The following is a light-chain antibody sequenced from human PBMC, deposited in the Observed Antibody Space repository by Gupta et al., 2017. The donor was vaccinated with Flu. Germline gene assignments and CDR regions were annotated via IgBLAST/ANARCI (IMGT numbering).Light chain of an antibody. CDR2: WAS. Sequence: DIVMTQSPYSLSVSLGETATINCKSSQNVLSSSNNKNFLGWYQQKPGQPPKLLLYWASTRGYGVPDRFSGSGSGTDFTLTISSLQAEDGAVYYCQQDDGAPITFGQGTRVEIK. CDR1: QNVLSSSNNKNF. CDR3: QQDDGAPIT. J-gene: IGKJ5*01. V-gene: IGKV4-1*01.